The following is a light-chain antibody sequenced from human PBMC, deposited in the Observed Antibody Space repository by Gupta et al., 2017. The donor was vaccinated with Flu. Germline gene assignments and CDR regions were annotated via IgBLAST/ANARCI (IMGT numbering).Light chain of an antibody. CDR3: QQLSNWPPYS. CDR2: DAS. V-gene: IGKV3-11*01. J-gene: IGKJ2*03. CDR1: QSVSSY. Sequence: EIVLTQSPATLSLSPGERATLSCRASQSVSSYLAWYQQKPGQAPRLLIYDASNRATGIPARFSGSGYGTDVTLTSSSREPEDFAVYYCQQLSNWPPYSFGQGTKLEIK.